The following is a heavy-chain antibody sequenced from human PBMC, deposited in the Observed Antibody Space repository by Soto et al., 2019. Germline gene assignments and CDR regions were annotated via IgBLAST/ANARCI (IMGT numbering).Heavy chain of an antibody. CDR3: ARVRVYSSSSPHFDY. Sequence: ASVKVSCKASGYTFTGYYMHWVRQAPGQGLEWMGWINPNSGGTNYAQKFQGRVTMTRDTSISTAYMELSRLRSDDTAVYYCARVRVYSSSSPHFDYWGQGTLVTVSS. J-gene: IGHJ4*02. V-gene: IGHV1-2*02. D-gene: IGHD6-6*01. CDR1: GYTFTGYY. CDR2: INPNSGGT.